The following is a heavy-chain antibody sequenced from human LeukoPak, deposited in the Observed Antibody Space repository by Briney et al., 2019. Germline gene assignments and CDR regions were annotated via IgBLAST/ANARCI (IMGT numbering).Heavy chain of an antibody. Sequence: GGSLRLSCAASGFTFDDYGMSWVRQAPGKGLEWVSGTNWNGGSTGYADSVKGRFTISRDNAKNSLYLQMNSLRAEDTALYYCARARSLLWLGELSNYYYYYMDVWGKGTTVTVSS. D-gene: IGHD3-10*01. J-gene: IGHJ6*03. CDR2: TNWNGGST. CDR3: ARARSLLWLGELSNYYYYYMDV. CDR1: GFTFDDYG. V-gene: IGHV3-20*04.